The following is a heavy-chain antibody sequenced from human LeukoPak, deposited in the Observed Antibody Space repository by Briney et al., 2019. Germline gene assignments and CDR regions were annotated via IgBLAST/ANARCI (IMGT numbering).Heavy chain of an antibody. D-gene: IGHD5-12*01. CDR2: IYYSGST. Sequence: SETLSLTCTVSGGSISSSSYYWGWIRQPPGKGLEWIGSIYYSGSTYYNPSLKSRVTISVDTSKNQFSLKLSSVTAADTAVYYCARVSLATIVYYFDYWGQGTLVTVSS. V-gene: IGHV4-39*07. CDR1: GGSISSSSYY. CDR3: ARVSLATIVYYFDY. J-gene: IGHJ4*02.